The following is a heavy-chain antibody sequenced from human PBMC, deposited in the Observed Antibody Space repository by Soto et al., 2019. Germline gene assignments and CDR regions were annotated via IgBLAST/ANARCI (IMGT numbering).Heavy chain of an antibody. CDR3: ARGGNYPVPIAAASFDP. Sequence: PGESLKISCKGSGYSFTSYWISWVRQMPGKGLEWMGRIDPSDSYTNYSPSFQGHVTISADESTSTAYMELSSLRSEDTAVYYCARGGNYPVPIAAASFDPWGQGTLVTVSS. J-gene: IGHJ5*02. V-gene: IGHV5-10-1*01. CDR2: IDPSDSYT. D-gene: IGHD6-13*01. CDR1: GYSFTSYW.